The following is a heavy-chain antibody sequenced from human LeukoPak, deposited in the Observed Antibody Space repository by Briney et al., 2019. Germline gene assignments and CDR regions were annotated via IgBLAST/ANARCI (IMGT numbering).Heavy chain of an antibody. D-gene: IGHD3-10*01. Sequence: GGSLRLSCAASGFTFSSYSMNWVRQAPGKGLEWVSYISSSSSTIYYADSVKGRFTISRDNAKNSLYLQMNSLRAEDTAVYYCAREGPHGGSDYRGQGTLVTVSS. CDR3: AREGPHGGSDY. CDR2: ISSSSSTI. J-gene: IGHJ4*02. CDR1: GFTFSSYS. V-gene: IGHV3-48*01.